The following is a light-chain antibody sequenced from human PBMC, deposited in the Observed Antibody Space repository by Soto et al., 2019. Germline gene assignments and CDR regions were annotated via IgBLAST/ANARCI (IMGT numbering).Light chain of an antibody. CDR2: NTT. J-gene: IGLJ2*01. CDR1: SVSVSTSYY. Sequence: QTVVTQEPSFSVSPGGTVILTCGLTSVSVSTSYYPSWYQQSPGLSPRTLIYNTTTRSSGVPDRFSGSILGNKAALTITGAQSDDESDYLCALYVGSGTVVLGGGTKLTVL. V-gene: IGLV8-61*01. CDR3: ALYVGSGTVV.